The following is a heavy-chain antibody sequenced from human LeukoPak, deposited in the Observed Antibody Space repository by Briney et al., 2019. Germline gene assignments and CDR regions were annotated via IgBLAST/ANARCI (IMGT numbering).Heavy chain of an antibody. CDR2: IYYSGST. V-gene: IGHV4-59*01. D-gene: IGHD3-10*01. Sequence: PSETLSLTCSVSGGSISSYYWSWIRQPPGKGLEWTGYIYYSGSTNYNPSLRSRVTISVDTSKNQFSLKLSSVTAADTAVYYCARSGVGPPVTEPFDYWGQGTLVIVFS. CDR3: ARSGVGPPVTEPFDY. J-gene: IGHJ4*02. CDR1: GGSISSYY.